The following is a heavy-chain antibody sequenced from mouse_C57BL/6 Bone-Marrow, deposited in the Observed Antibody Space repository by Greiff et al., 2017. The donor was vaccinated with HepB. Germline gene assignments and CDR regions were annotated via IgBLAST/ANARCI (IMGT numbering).Heavy chain of an antibody. D-gene: IGHD1-1*01. Sequence: QVQLKQPGTELVKPGASVKLSCKASGYTFTSYWMHWVKQRPGQGLEWIGNINPSNGGTNYNEKFKSKATLTVDKSSSTAYMQLSSLTSEDSAVYYCAREDTTVVRYFDVWGTGTTVTVSS. CDR2: INPSNGGT. V-gene: IGHV1-53*01. J-gene: IGHJ1*03. CDR3: AREDTTVVRYFDV. CDR1: GYTFTSYW.